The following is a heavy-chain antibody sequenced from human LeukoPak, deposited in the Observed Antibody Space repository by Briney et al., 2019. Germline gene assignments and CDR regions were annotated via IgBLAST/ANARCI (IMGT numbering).Heavy chain of an antibody. CDR1: GFTFSSYG. CDR2: ISYDGSNK. Sequence: PGRSLRLSCAASGFTFSSYGMHWVRQAPAKGLEWVAVISYDGSNKYYADSVKGRFTISRDNSKNTLYLQMNSLRAEDTAVHYCAKDPSYGDYVGYFDYWGQGTLVTVSS. V-gene: IGHV3-30*18. CDR3: AKDPSYGDYVGYFDY. D-gene: IGHD4-17*01. J-gene: IGHJ4*02.